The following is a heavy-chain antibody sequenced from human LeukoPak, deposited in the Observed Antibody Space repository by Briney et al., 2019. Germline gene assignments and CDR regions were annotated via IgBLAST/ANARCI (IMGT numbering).Heavy chain of an antibody. Sequence: GGSLRLSCAASGFTFSNYWMSWVRQAPGKGLEWVANIKDDGSGKYYVDSVKGRFTISRDNAKNSLFLQMNSLRVEDTAVYYCAREANTGSWGQGTLVTVSS. CDR2: IKDDGSGK. D-gene: IGHD1-14*01. V-gene: IGHV3-7*01. CDR1: GFTFSNYW. J-gene: IGHJ5*02. CDR3: AREANTGS.